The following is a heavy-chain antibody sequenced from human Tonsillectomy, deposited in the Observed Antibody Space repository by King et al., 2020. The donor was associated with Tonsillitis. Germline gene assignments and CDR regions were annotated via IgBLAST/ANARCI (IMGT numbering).Heavy chain of an antibody. CDR2: IYSGGST. V-gene: IGHV3-53*01. J-gene: IGHJ6*02. D-gene: IGHD2-15*01. Sequence: VQLVESGGGLIQPGGSLRLSCAASGFTVSSNYMSGVRQAPGKGLEWVSVIYSGGSTYYADSVKGRFTITRDNSKNTLYLQMNSLRAEDTAVYYCAKGRGSNPYYHYGMDVWGQRTTAPVSS. CDR3: AKGRGSNPYYHYGMDV. CDR1: GFTVSSNY.